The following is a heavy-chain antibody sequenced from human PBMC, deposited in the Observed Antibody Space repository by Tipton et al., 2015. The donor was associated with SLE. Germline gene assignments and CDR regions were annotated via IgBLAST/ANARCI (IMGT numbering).Heavy chain of an antibody. CDR2: IKQDGSEK. J-gene: IGHJ4*02. V-gene: IGHV3-7*01. CDR1: GFTFSSSW. Sequence: SLRLSCAASGFTFSSSWMSWVRQTPGKGLEWVASIKQDGSEKYYLDSVKGRFTISRDSAKNSLDLQMSSLRAEDTAVYYCARGPNYYGGGSYSPPLGYWGQGTLVTVSS. D-gene: IGHD3-10*01. CDR3: ARGPNYYGGGSYSPPLGY.